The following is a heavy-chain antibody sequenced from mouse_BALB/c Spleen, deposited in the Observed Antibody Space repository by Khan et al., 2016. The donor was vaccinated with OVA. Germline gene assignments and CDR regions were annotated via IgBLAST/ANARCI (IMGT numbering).Heavy chain of an antibody. J-gene: IGHJ2*01. D-gene: IGHD3-2*02. V-gene: IGHV1-76*01. CDR2: IYPGTNNT. CDR1: GYIFTSYW. Sequence: QVQLKQSGAELVRPGASVKLSCKTSGYIFTSYWIHWVKQRSGQGLEWIARIYPGTNNTYYNEKLKDKATLTADKSSSTVYMQLSSLKSEDSAVLFCGRGEALYYFDYWGQGTTLTVSS. CDR3: GRGEALYYFDY.